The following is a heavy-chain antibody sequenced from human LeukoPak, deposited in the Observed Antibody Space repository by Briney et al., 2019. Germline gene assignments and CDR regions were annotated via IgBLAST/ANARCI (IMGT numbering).Heavy chain of an antibody. V-gene: IGHV4-38-2*02. CDR2: IYHSGST. D-gene: IGHD3-3*01. CDR3: ARGITIFGVDLNWFDP. Sequence: SETLSLTCTVSGYSISSGYYWGWIRQPPGKGLEWIGSIYHSGSTYYNPSLKSRVTISADTSKNQFSLKLSSVTAADTAVYYCARGITIFGVDLNWFDPWGQGTLVTVSS. J-gene: IGHJ5*02. CDR1: GYSISSGYY.